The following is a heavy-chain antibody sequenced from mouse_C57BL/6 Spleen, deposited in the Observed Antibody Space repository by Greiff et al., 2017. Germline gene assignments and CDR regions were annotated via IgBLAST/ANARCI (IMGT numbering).Heavy chain of an antibody. CDR3: AREGGLRLFDY. J-gene: IGHJ2*01. Sequence: DVQLVASGGGLVKPGGSLKLSCAASGFTFSSYAMSWVRQTPEKRLEWVATISDGGSYTYYPDNVKGRFTISRDNAKNNLYLQMSHLKSEDTAMYYCAREGGLRLFDYWGQGTTLTVSS. CDR1: GFTFSSYA. CDR2: ISDGGSYT. V-gene: IGHV5-4*01. D-gene: IGHD1-2*01.